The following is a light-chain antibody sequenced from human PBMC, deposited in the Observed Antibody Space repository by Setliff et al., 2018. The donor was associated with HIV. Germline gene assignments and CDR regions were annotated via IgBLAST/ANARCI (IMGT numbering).Light chain of an antibody. Sequence: QSVLTQPPSVSGAPGQRVTISCTGSRSNIGAAYDVNWYQQLPGTAPKPLIYENNNRPSGVPDRFSYSKSCTSASLATTWLQAEDEADYYCQSYDSSLNGYVFGSGTKVTVL. V-gene: IGLV1-40*01. CDR1: RSNIGAAYD. CDR2: ENN. J-gene: IGLJ1*01. CDR3: QSYDSSLNGYV.